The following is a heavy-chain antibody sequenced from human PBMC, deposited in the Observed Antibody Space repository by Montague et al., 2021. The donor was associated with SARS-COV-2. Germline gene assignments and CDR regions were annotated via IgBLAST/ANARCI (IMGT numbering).Heavy chain of an antibody. V-gene: IGHV4-31*11. CDR1: GGSISSGGYY. CDR2: IYYSGST. J-gene: IGHJ2*01. CDR3: ARVLGGYCSGGSCYRGWYFDL. Sequence: TLSLTCAVYGGSISSGGYYWSWIRQHPGKGLEWIGYIYYSGSTYYNPSLKSRVTISVDTSKNQFSLKLSSVTAADTAVYYCARVLGGYCSGGSCYRGWYFDLWGRGTLVTVSS. D-gene: IGHD2-15*01.